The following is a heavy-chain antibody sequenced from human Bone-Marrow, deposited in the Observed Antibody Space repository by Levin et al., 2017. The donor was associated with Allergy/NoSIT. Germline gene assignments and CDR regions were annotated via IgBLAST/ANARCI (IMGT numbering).Heavy chain of an antibody. CDR1: GFTFGDYA. D-gene: IGHD6-19*01. Sequence: GGSLRLSCTASGFTFGDYAMSWVRQAPGKGLEWVGFIRSKAYGGTTEYAASVKGRFTISRDDSKSIAYLQMNSLKTEDTAVYYCTGFAGYSSGWSSIDSAEYFQHWGQGTLVTVSS. J-gene: IGHJ1*01. CDR2: IRSKAYGGTT. CDR3: TGFAGYSSGWSSIDSAEYFQH. V-gene: IGHV3-49*04.